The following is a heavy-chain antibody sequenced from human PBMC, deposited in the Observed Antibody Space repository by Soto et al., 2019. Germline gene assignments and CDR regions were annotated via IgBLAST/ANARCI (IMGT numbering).Heavy chain of an antibody. CDR3: AKELQAHKFPLDY. J-gene: IGHJ4*02. V-gene: IGHV3-30*18. D-gene: IGHD2-21*01. CDR2: ISYDGGDR. Sequence: GGSLRLSWAASGFTFGNYGMHWIRQAPGKGLEWLTVISYDGGDRYYADSVKGRFAISRDNSKKTLYLQMNSLRVEDSAVYYCAKELQAHKFPLDYWGQGTQVTVTA. CDR1: GFTFGNYG.